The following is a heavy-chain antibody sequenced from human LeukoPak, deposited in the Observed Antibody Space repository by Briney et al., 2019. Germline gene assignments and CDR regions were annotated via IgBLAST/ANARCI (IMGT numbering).Heavy chain of an antibody. CDR3: ASGSGLYSPDY. CDR1: GYSFTSYW. J-gene: IGHJ4*02. CDR2: IDPRDSYT. D-gene: IGHD2-21*01. V-gene: IGHV5-10-1*01. Sequence: GESLKISCKGSGYSFTSYWITWVRQMPGKGLEWMGRIDPRDSYTNYSPSFQGHVTISADKSISTGYLQWNSLKASDTAMYYYASGSGLYSPDYWGQGTLVTVSS.